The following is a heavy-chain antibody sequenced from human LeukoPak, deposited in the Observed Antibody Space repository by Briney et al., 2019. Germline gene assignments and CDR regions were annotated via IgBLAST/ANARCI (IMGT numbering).Heavy chain of an antibody. J-gene: IGHJ6*03. CDR2: YSASGSP. Sequence: PSETLSLTCSLSSGSITEFYWTWIRQPAGKGLEWIGRYSASGSPSYHPSLNNRVTLSVDRSQNHFSLKLTSVTAADTAVYYCARATGGDSYYYYMDVWGKGTTVTVS. D-gene: IGHD2-21*02. V-gene: IGHV4-4*07. CDR3: ARATGGDSYYYYMDV. CDR1: SGSITEFY.